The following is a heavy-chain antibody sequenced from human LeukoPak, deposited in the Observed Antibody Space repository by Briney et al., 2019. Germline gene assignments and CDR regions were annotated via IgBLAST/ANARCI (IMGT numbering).Heavy chain of an antibody. Sequence: GGSLRLSCAASGFTFSSYEMSWVRQAPGKGLEWVSYISSSGSSIYYADSVKGRFTISRDNAKNSLYLQMNSLRAEDTAVYYCAREGAFGDRDYWGQGTLVTVSS. CDR1: GFTFSSYE. D-gene: IGHD4-17*01. V-gene: IGHV3-48*03. CDR3: AREGAFGDRDY. CDR2: ISSSGSSI. J-gene: IGHJ4*02.